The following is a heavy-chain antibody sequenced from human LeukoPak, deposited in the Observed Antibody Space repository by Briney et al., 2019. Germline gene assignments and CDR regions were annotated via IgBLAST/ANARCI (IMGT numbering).Heavy chain of an antibody. CDR1: GGSISNGSYY. CDR2: IYTSGST. D-gene: IGHD1-1*01. CDR3: AREGYDYYYYYMDV. Sequence: SQTLSLTCTVSGGSISNGSYYWSWIRQPAGQGLEWIGRIYTSGSTNYNPSLKSRVTISVDTSKNQFSLKLTSVTAADTAVYYCAREGYDYYYYYMDVWGKGTTVTVSS. J-gene: IGHJ6*03. V-gene: IGHV4-61*02.